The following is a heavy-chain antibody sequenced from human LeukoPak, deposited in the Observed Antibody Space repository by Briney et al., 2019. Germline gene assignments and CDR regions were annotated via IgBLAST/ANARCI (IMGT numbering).Heavy chain of an antibody. CDR1: GFTCSSYA. CDR3: AKPGEQWLVLDY. Sequence: GGSLRLSCAASGFTCSSYAMSWVRQAPGKGLEWVSAISGSGGSTYYADSVKGRFTISRDNSKNTLYLQMNSLRAEDTAVYYCAKPGEQWLVLDYWGQGTLVTVSS. J-gene: IGHJ4*02. CDR2: ISGSGGST. V-gene: IGHV3-23*01. D-gene: IGHD6-19*01.